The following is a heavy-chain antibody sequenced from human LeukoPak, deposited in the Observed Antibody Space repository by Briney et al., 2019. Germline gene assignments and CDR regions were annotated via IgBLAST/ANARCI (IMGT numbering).Heavy chain of an antibody. D-gene: IGHD1-1*01. Sequence: GESLRLSCAASGFTFSNYAMSWVRQAPGKGLEWVSAIGVNTYYTDSVKGRFTISRDNSKNTLYLQMNSLRAEDTAVYYCAKLFSRVGWNDDYFDYWGQGTLVTVSS. V-gene: IGHV3-23*01. CDR2: IGVNT. CDR1: GFTFSNYA. CDR3: AKLFSRVGWNDDYFDY. J-gene: IGHJ4*02.